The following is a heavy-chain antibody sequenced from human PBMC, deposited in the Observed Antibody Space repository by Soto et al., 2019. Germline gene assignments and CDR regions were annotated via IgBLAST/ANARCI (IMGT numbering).Heavy chain of an antibody. Sequence: ASVKVSCKASGYTFTNYAMHWVRQAPGQRLEWMGWINAGNGNTKYSRNFQGRVTITRDTSASTAYMELSSLTSEDTTMYYCARAGYCSAASCFYFDYWGQGTLVTVSS. D-gene: IGHD2-2*01. CDR1: GYTFTNYA. CDR2: INAGNGNT. J-gene: IGHJ4*02. V-gene: IGHV1-3*01. CDR3: ARAGYCSAASCFYFDY.